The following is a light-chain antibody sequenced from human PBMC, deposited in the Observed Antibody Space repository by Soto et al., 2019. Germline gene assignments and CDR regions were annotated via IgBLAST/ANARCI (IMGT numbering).Light chain of an antibody. Sequence: EIVMTQSPATLSVSPGERATLSCRASQSVSINLAWYQQKPGQAPRLLIYGASTRATGIPTRFSGSGSGTEFTLTISSLQSEDSAVYYCQQHNNWPPYTFGQGTKLEIK. CDR2: GAS. V-gene: IGKV3-15*01. CDR3: QQHNNWPPYT. J-gene: IGKJ2*01. CDR1: QSVSIN.